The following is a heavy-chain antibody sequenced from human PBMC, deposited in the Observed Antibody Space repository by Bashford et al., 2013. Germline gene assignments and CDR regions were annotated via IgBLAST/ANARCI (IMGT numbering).Heavy chain of an antibody. CDR3: ARGPPQYSSSWYGYYYGMDV. CDR2: IYYSGST. J-gene: IGHJ6*02. V-gene: IGHV4-31*03. CDR1: GGSISSGGYY. D-gene: IGHD6-13*01. Sequence: SETLSLTCTVSGGSISSGGYYWSWIRQHPGKGLEWIGYIYYSGSTYYNPSLKSRVTISVDTSKNQFSLKLSSVTAADTAVYYCARGPPQYSSSWYGYYYGMDVWGQGTTVTVSS.